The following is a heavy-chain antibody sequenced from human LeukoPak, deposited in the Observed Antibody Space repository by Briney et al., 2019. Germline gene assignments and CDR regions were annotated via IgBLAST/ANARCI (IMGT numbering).Heavy chain of an antibody. CDR3: AKATTISAAGSHFVY. J-gene: IGHJ4*02. CDR1: GFTFSNYA. D-gene: IGHD6-13*01. CDR2: ISGSGDST. V-gene: IGHV3-23*01. Sequence: GGSLRLSCAASGFTFSNYAMNWVRQAPGKGLEWVSAISGSGDSTYYADSVKGRFTISRDNSKNTLYLQMNSLRAEDTALYYCAKATTISAAGSHFVYWGQGTLVTVSS.